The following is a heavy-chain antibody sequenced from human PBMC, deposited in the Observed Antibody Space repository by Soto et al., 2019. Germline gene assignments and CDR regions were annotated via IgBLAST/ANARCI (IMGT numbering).Heavy chain of an antibody. D-gene: IGHD1-26*01. Sequence: PGESLKISCKGSGYSFTNYWVGWVRQMPGKGLEWMGTIYPGDSNTRYSPSFQGQVTISADKSISTAYLQWSSLKASDTAMYYCARRRGPPIVGVQRGDYYGMDVWGQGTTVTVSS. V-gene: IGHV5-51*01. CDR2: IYPGDSNT. CDR3: ARRRGPPIVGVQRGDYYGMDV. CDR1: GYSFTNYW. J-gene: IGHJ6*02.